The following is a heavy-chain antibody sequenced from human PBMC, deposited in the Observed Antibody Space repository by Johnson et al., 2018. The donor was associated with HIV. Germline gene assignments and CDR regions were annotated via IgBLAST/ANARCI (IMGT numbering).Heavy chain of an antibody. Sequence: VQLVESGGGVVQPGRSLRLSCAASGFTFSSYGMHWVRQAPGKGLEWVSRINSDGSSTRYADSVKGRFTISRDNAKNTLYLQMNSLRAEDTAVYYCARDARYYYDSRGDAFDIWGQGTMVTVSS. J-gene: IGHJ3*02. CDR1: GFTFSSYG. CDR2: INSDGSST. D-gene: IGHD3-22*01. V-gene: IGHV3-74*01. CDR3: ARDARYYYDSRGDAFDI.